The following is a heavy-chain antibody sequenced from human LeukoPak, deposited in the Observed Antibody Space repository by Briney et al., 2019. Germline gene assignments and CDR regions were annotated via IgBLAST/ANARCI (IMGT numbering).Heavy chain of an antibody. CDR1: GGSISSYY. V-gene: IGHV4-59*08. D-gene: IGHD1-26*01. CDR3: ARHGASSYYYYAMDV. Sequence: SETLSLTCTVSGGSISSYYWSWIRQSPGKGLEWIGYIYYSVSTNYNPSLKSRVTISVDTSKNQFSLKLSSVTAADTAVYYCARHGASSYYYYAMDVWGQGTTVTVSS. CDR2: IYYSVST. J-gene: IGHJ6*02.